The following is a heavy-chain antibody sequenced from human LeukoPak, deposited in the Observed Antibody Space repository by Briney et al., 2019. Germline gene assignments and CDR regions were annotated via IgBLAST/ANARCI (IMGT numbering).Heavy chain of an antibody. CDR2: ISAYNGNT. V-gene: IGHV1-18*01. Sequence: GASVKVSFKASGGTFSIYAISWVRQAPGQGLEWMGWISAYNGNTNYAQKLQGRVTMTTDTSTSTAYMELRSLRSDDTAVYYCARDWSITMVRGVIIRAPGYWGQGTLVTVSS. D-gene: IGHD3-10*01. CDR1: GGTFSIYA. J-gene: IGHJ4*02. CDR3: ARDWSITMVRGVIIRAPGY.